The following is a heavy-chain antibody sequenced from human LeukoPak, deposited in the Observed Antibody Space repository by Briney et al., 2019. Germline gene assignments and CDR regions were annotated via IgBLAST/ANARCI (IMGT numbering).Heavy chain of an antibody. D-gene: IGHD6-19*01. V-gene: IGHV3-74*01. CDR2: IKTDGSRT. CDR3: ARDIGEQWPHDAFDI. Sequence: GGSLRLSCAAYGFTFSRYRMYWVRQAPGKGLVWVSRIKTDGSRTNYADSVKGRFTISRDNAKNTLYLQMNSLRAEDTALYYCARDIGEQWPHDAFDIWGQGTMVTVSS. J-gene: IGHJ3*02. CDR1: GFTFSRYR.